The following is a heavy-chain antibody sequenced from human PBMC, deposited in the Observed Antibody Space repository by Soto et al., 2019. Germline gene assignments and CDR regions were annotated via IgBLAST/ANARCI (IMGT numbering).Heavy chain of an antibody. Sequence: QVQLVQSGAEVKKPGASVKVSCKASGYTFTSYAMHWVRQAPGQRLEWMGWINPGNVNTKYSQKFQGRVTITRDTSASTAYMELSSLRSEDTAVYYCASSRITMVPYGMDVWGQGTTVTVSS. CDR2: INPGNVNT. V-gene: IGHV1-3*01. J-gene: IGHJ6*02. D-gene: IGHD3-10*01. CDR3: ASSRITMVPYGMDV. CDR1: GYTFTSYA.